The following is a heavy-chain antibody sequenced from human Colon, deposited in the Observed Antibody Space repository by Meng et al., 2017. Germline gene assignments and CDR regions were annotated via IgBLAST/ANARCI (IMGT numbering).Heavy chain of an antibody. D-gene: IGHD7-27*01. Sequence: QITLKESGPTLVKPTTTLTLTCSISGFALSGVTVAWIRQPPGKALECLAVIYWDDDKRYRPSLESRLTITKDTSKNQVVLTMTNVDPVDTATYYCARARELWGRPLPSPFDYWGPETLVTVSS. CDR1: GFALSGVT. V-gene: IGHV2-5*02. CDR3: ARARELWGRPLPSPFDY. CDR2: IYWDDDK. J-gene: IGHJ4*02.